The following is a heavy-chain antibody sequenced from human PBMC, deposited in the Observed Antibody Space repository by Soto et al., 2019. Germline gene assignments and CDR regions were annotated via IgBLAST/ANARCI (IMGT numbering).Heavy chain of an antibody. CDR3: ARQKTYSGYDYFDY. CDR2: IYYSGST. V-gene: IGHV4-39*01. D-gene: IGHD5-12*01. Sequence: QLQLQESGPGLVKPSETLSLTCTVSGGSISSSSYYWGWIRQPPGTGLEWIGSIYYSGSTYYNPSLKSRVTISVDTSKNQFSLKLSSVTAADTAVYYCARQKTYSGYDYFDYWGQGTLVTVSS. J-gene: IGHJ4*02. CDR1: GGSISSSSYY.